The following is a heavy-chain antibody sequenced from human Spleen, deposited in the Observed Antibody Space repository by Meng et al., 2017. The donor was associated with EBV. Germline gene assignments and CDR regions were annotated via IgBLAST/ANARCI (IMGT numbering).Heavy chain of an antibody. Sequence: GTLVQAGGSLVQPGWSLRLVCAASGFSFSDSYMTWIRQTPGKGLEWISYTSNSGTTIKYADSVKGRFTISRDNAKNSLFLQMNSLRADDTAVYYCARGSGRWTFDYWGQGTLVTVSS. CDR3: ARGSGRWTFDY. CDR1: GFSFSDSY. V-gene: IGHV3-11*01. D-gene: IGHD1-26*01. J-gene: IGHJ4*02. CDR2: TSNSGTTI.